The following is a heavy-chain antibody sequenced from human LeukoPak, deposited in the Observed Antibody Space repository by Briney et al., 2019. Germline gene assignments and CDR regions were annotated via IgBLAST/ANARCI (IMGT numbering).Heavy chain of an antibody. J-gene: IGHJ4*02. CDR3: ARFSQYYDSPTHYLDY. CDR1: GGSFSSYY. CDR2: IYYSGST. V-gene: IGHV4-59*08. D-gene: IGHD3-16*01. Sequence: SETLSLTCTVSGGSFSSYYWSWIRQPPGKGLEWIGYIYYSGSTNYNPSLKSRVTISVDTSKNQFSLKLSSVTAADTAVYYCARFSQYYDSPTHYLDYWGQGILVTVSS.